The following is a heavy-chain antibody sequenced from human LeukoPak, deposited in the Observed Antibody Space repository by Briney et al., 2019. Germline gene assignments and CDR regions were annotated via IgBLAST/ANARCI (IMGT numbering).Heavy chain of an antibody. J-gene: IGHJ6*03. CDR2: INHSGST. D-gene: IGHD1-14*01. Sequence: SETLSLTCAVYGGSFSNYYWSWIRQSPGKGLGWIGEINHSGSTYYNPSLKSRVTMSVDTSKNQFSLNLSSVTAADTAVYYCAREAATEPHYYYYMDVWGKGTTVTVSS. CDR1: GGSFSNYY. V-gene: IGHV4-34*01. CDR3: AREAATEPHYYYYMDV.